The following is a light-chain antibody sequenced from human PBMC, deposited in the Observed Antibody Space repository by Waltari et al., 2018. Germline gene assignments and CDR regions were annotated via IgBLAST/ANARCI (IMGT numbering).Light chain of an antibody. Sequence: QSALTQPASVSGSPGQSITISCTGPSSDVGNYNLVSWYQQHPGKAPKLMIYEGNKRPSVVSNRFSGSKSGNMASLTISGLQAEDEADYYCCSYAGSSAPRVFGGGTKLTVL. V-gene: IGLV2-23*01. CDR1: SSDVGNYNL. CDR2: EGN. J-gene: IGLJ3*02. CDR3: CSYAGSSAPRV.